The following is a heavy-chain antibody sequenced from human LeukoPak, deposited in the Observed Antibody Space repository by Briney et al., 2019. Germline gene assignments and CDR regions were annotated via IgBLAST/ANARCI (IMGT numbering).Heavy chain of an antibody. J-gene: IGHJ4*02. Sequence: GGSLRLSCAASGFTVSSNYMSWVRQAPGKGLEWVSVIYSGGSTYYADSVKGRFTISRDNSKNTLYLQMNSLRAEDTAVYYCARVLGSSWYSDWDQGTLVTVSS. V-gene: IGHV3-66*01. CDR2: IYSGGST. CDR1: GFTVSSNY. CDR3: ARVLGSSWYSD. D-gene: IGHD6-13*01.